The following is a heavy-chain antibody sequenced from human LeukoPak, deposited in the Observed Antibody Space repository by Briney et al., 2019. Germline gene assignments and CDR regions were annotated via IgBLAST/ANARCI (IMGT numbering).Heavy chain of an antibody. CDR2: ITEFGGST. D-gene: IGHD1-26*01. CDR1: GFTFNTYG. J-gene: IGHJ4*02. Sequence: PGGSLRLSCAASGFTFNTYGMNWVRQAPGKGLEWVSSITEFGGSTYYADSVRGRFTVSRDNSKNTLYLQMNSLRAEDTAVYYCAKDLYSGSYYPVDYWGQGTLVTVSS. V-gene: IGHV3-23*01. CDR3: AKDLYSGSYYPVDY.